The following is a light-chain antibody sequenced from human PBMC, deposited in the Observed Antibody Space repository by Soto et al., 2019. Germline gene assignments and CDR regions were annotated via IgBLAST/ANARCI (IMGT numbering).Light chain of an antibody. CDR3: QTWGTGTVI. CDR2: VNSDGSH. J-gene: IGLJ2*01. Sequence: QSVLTQSPSASASLGASVKLTCTLGSGHSDYPIVWHQQQPEKGPRFLMRVNSDGSHSKGDGIPDRFSGSSSGTERYLIISSLQSEDDTDYYCQTWGTGTVIFGGGTKLTVL. V-gene: IGLV4-69*02. CDR1: SGHSDYP.